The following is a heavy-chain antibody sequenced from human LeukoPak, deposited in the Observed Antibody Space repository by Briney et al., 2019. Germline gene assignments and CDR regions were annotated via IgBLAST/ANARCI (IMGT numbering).Heavy chain of an antibody. V-gene: IGHV3-74*01. CDR3: TSLGEPGIVLMVYPEDY. D-gene: IGHD2-8*01. CDR1: GFTFSSYW. CDR2: INSDGSST. J-gene: IGHJ4*02. Sequence: PGGSLRPSCAASGFTFSSYWMHWVRHAPGKGLVWVSRINSDGSSTSYADSVKGRFTISRDNAKHTLYLQMNTLRAEDTAVYYCTSLGEPGIVLMVYPEDYWGQGTLVTVSS.